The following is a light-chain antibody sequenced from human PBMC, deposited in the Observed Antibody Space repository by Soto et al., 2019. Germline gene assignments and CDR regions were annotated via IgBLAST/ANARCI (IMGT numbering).Light chain of an antibody. V-gene: IGKV3-20*01. J-gene: IGKJ2*01. CDR1: QSISSNY. Sequence: EIVLTQSPGAMSLSPGERATLSCRASQSISSNYLAWYQQKPGQAPRLLIYGASSRATGIPDRFSGSGSGTDFTLTISRLDPKDFAVYYCQQYGGSPHTFGQGTKLEI. CDR2: GAS. CDR3: QQYGGSPHT.